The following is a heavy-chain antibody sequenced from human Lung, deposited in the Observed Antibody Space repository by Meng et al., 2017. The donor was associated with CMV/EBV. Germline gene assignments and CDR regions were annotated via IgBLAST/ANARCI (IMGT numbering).Heavy chain of an antibody. CDR1: GHSISSDYF. V-gene: IGHV4-38-2*01. D-gene: IGHD2-2*01. CDR2: IYDGGST. J-gene: IGHJ6*02. Sequence: SETLSLXCRVSGHSISSDYFWGWVRQPPGKGLEWIGIYDGGSTYYSPSLKSRIVISVDTSGTQFSLTLSSVTAADTAVYYCVRHIIVVPARGYGVDVWGQGXTVTVSS. CDR3: VRHIIVVPARGYGVDV.